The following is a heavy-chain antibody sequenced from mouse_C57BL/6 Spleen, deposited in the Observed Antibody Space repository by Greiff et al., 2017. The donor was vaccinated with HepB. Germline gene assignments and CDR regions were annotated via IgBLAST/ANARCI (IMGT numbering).Heavy chain of an antibody. CDR2: INPGSGGT. CDR1: GYAFTNYL. V-gene: IGHV1-54*01. Sequence: QVQLQQSGAELVRPGTSVKVSCKASGYAFTNYLIEWVKQRPGQGLEWIGVINPGSGGTNYNEKFKGKATLTADKSSSTAYMQLSSLTSEDSAVYFCARSDQPHFDYWGQGTTLTVSS. CDR3: ARSDQPHFDY. J-gene: IGHJ2*01.